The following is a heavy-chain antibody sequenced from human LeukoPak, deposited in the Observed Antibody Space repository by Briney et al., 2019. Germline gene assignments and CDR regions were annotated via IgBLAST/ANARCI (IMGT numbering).Heavy chain of an antibody. CDR2: THNSGST. Sequence: PSDTLSLTCTVSGASISSHYWSWIRQFPGKGLEWIGYTHNSGSTNFNPSLKSRVTMSVDTSKNQFSLKLTSVTAADPARYYCARGGWSLDYWGQGTLVTVSS. D-gene: IGHD6-19*01. J-gene: IGHJ4*02. CDR3: ARGGWSLDY. CDR1: GASISSHY. V-gene: IGHV4-59*11.